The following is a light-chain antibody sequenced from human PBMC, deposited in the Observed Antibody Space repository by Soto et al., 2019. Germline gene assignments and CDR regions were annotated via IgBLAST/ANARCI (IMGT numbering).Light chain of an antibody. CDR3: HQRSSWPRGT. CDR2: ETS. J-gene: IGKJ1*01. Sequence: EIVLTQSPGTLSLSPGERAKLYFSASQSVSSGYLAWYQQKPGQPPRVLIYETSSRATGIPDRFSGSGSGTDFTLTISRLEPEDFAVYYCHQRSSWPRGTFGQGTKVDI. V-gene: IGKV3D-20*02. CDR1: QSVSSGY.